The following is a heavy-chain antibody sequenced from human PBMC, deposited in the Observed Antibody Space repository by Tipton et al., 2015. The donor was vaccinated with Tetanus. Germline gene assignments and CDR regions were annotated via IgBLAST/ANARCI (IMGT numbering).Heavy chain of an antibody. D-gene: IGHD3-10*01. CDR1: GGSFSGYL. J-gene: IGHJ4*02. CDR2: INHSGTT. CDR3: VRHEGGPRIRMVGGVRGPYFDH. Sequence: SLTCSVSGGSFSGYLWSWVRQPSGKGLEWIGEINHSGTTNYNPSLKSRVTISVDTSKNQFSLKLSSVAAADTAVYYCVRHEGGPRIRMVGGVRGPYFDHWGQGSLVTVSS. V-gene: IGHV4-34*01.